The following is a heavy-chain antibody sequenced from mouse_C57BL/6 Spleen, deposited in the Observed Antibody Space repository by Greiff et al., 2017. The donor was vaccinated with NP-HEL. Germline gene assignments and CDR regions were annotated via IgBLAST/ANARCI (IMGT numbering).Heavy chain of an antibody. CDR2: INPGSGGT. CDR1: GYAFTNYL. V-gene: IGHV1-54*01. D-gene: IGHD3-2*02. J-gene: IGHJ3*01. CDR3: ARVGELRPLFGY. Sequence: QVQLQQSGAELVRPGTSVKVSCKASGYAFTNYLIEWVKQRPGQGIEWIGVINPGSGGTNYNEKFKGKATLTADKSSSTAYMQLSRLTSQDSAVYFCARVGELRPLFGYWGQGTLVTVSA.